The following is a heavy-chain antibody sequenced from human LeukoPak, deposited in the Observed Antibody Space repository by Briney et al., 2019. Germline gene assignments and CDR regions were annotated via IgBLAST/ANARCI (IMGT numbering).Heavy chain of an antibody. Sequence: SETLSLTCTVSGGSISSYYWSWIRQPAGKGLEWIGRIYTSGSTNYNPSLKSRVTISVDTSKNQLSLKLSSVTAADTAVYYCGAGDDYWGQGTLVTVSS. V-gene: IGHV4-4*07. J-gene: IGHJ4*02. CDR2: IYTSGST. CDR1: GGSISSYY. D-gene: IGHD7-27*01. CDR3: GAGDDY.